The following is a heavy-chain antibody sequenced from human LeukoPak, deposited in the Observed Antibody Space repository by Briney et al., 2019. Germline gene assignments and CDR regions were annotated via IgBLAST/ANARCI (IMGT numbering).Heavy chain of an antibody. J-gene: IGHJ4*02. Sequence: SETLSLTCTVSGGSMSSYYWSWIRQSPGKGLEWIGYIHYSGSTNYSPSLKSRVTISVDTSNNQFSLKLTSVTAADTAVYYCARRRRVAPAGGYYFDYWGQGTLVTVSS. CDR1: GGSMSSYY. CDR3: ARRRRVAPAGGYYFDY. CDR2: IHYSGST. D-gene: IGHD6-13*01. V-gene: IGHV4-59*01.